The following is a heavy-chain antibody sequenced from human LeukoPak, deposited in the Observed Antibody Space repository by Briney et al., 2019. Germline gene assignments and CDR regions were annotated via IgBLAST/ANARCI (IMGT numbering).Heavy chain of an antibody. Sequence: ASVTVSCRASGYMFTSYDISWVRQAPGQGLEWVGRISASNGDTSYVQKFQDRVTLTTDTSASTAYMELRSLRPGDTAVYYCARGGLNWFDPWGQGTLVTVSS. J-gene: IGHJ5*02. V-gene: IGHV1-18*01. CDR1: GYMFTSYD. D-gene: IGHD3-16*01. CDR3: ARGGLNWFDP. CDR2: ISASNGDT.